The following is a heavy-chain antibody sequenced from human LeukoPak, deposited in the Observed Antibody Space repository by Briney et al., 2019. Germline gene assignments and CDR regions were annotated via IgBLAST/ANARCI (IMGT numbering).Heavy chain of an antibody. CDR1: GFTVSSNY. J-gene: IGHJ4*02. V-gene: IGHV3-53*01. D-gene: IGHD6-13*01. CDR2: IYVDGST. Sequence: GGSLRLSCAASGFTVSSNYMSWVRQAPGKGLEWVSVIYVDGSTYYADSVQGRFTISRDNSKNTLYLQMNSLTAEDTAVYYCARDFNSRQFDYWGQGALVTVSS. CDR3: ARDFNSRQFDY.